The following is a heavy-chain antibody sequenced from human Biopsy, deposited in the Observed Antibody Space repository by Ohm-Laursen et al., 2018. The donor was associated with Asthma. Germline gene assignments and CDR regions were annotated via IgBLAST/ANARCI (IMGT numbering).Heavy chain of an antibody. V-gene: IGHV1-69*13. CDR2: INSVFGTT. D-gene: IGHD2-2*01. CDR3: AREAGSCISRTCYSLDF. J-gene: IGHJ4*02. CDR1: GGTFNAYV. Sequence: SVKVSCKSLGGTFNAYVIGWVRQAPGQGLEWMGGINSVFGTTTYPQKFQDRVTITADDSTSTVYMELSSLRSEDTAVYYCAREAGSCISRTCYSLDFWGQGTLVTVSS.